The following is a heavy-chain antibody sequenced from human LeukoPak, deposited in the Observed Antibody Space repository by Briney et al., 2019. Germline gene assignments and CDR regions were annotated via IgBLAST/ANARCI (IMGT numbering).Heavy chain of an antibody. CDR1: GGSISSGSYY. CDR2: IYTSGST. J-gene: IGHJ3*02. Sequence: SETLSLTCTVSGGSISSGSYYWSWIRQPAGKGLEWIGRIYTSGSTNYNPSLKSRVTISVDTSKNQFSLKLSSVTAADTAVYYCARALGNTYYYDSSASDAFDIWGQVTMVTVSS. CDR3: ARALGNTYYYDSSASDAFDI. V-gene: IGHV4-61*02. D-gene: IGHD3-22*01.